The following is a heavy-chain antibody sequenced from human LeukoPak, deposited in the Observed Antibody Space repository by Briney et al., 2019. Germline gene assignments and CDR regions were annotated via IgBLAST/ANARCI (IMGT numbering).Heavy chain of an antibody. D-gene: IGHD3-10*01. V-gene: IGHV1-69*06. CDR2: IIPIFGTA. J-gene: IGHJ4*02. Sequence: ASVKVSCKASGYTFTSYAISWVRQAPGQGLEWMGGIIPIFGTANYAQKFQGRVTITADKSTSTAYMELSSLRSEDTAVYYCARTGGSGVTLIQPIDYWGQGTLVTVSS. CDR3: ARTGGSGVTLIQPIDY. CDR1: GYTFTSYA.